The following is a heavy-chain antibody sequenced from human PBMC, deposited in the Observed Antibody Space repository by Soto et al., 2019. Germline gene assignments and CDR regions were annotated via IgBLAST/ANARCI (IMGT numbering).Heavy chain of an antibody. D-gene: IGHD3-3*01. J-gene: IGHJ6*02. Sequence: QVQLVQSGAEVKKPGASVKVSCKASGYTFTSYGISWVRQAPGQGLEWMGWISAYNGNTNYAQKLQGRVTMTTDTSTSTAHMELRSLRSDDTAVYYCARDGGGIFGVVQGLGYYGMDVWGQGTTVTVSS. V-gene: IGHV1-18*04. CDR3: ARDGGGIFGVVQGLGYYGMDV. CDR1: GYTFTSYG. CDR2: ISAYNGNT.